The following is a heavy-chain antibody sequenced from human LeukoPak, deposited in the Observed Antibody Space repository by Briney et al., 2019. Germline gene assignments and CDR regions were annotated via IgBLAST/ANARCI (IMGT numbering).Heavy chain of an antibody. D-gene: IGHD5-18*01. J-gene: IGHJ4*02. CDR3: ASTARTRGYSYGSPFY. Sequence: SETLSLTCAVYGGSFSGYYWSWIRQPPGKGLEWIGEINHSGSTNYNPSLKSRVTISVDTSKNQFSLKLSSVTAADTAVYYCASTARTRGYSYGSPFYWGQGTLATVSS. CDR2: INHSGST. V-gene: IGHV4-34*01. CDR1: GGSFSGYY.